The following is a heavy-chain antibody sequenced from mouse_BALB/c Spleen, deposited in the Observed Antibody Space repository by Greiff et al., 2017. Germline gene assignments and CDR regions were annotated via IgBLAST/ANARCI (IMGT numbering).Heavy chain of an antibody. CDR3: ARWGYGNSHFDY. D-gene: IGHD2-10*02. V-gene: IGHV1S29*02. CDR2: IYPYNGGT. CDR1: GYTFTDYN. J-gene: IGHJ2*01. Sequence: EVQLQQSGPELVKPGASVKISCKASGYTFTDYNMHWVKQSHGKSLEWIGYIYPYNGGTGYNQKFKDKATLTVDKSSSTAYMQLSSPTSEDSEVYYCARWGYGNSHFDYWGQGTTLTVSS.